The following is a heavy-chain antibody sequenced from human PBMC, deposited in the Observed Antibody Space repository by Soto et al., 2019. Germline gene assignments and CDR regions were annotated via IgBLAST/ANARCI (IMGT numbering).Heavy chain of an antibody. CDR3: ARHFCRSTRCYNYYYSGVDV. Sequence: GESLKISCKGSGYSFTSYWIGWVRQMPGKGLEWMGIIYPGDSDTRYSPSFQGQVTISADKSISTAYLQWSSLKASDTAMYYCARHFCRSTRCYNYYYSGVDVWGRGTTVTVSS. D-gene: IGHD2-2*02. J-gene: IGHJ6*02. CDR1: GYSFTSYW. V-gene: IGHV5-51*01. CDR2: IYPGDSDT.